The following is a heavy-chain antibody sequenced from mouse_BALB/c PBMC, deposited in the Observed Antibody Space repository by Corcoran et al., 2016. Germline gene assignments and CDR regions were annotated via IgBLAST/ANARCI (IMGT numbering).Heavy chain of an antibody. CDR1: GYTFTNYG. CDR3: SRDPAWFAY. J-gene: IGHJ3*01. CDR2: INTYTGEP. V-gene: IGHV9-3-1*01. Sequence: QIRLVQSGPELKKPGETVKISCKASGYTFTNYGMNWVKQAPGKGLKWLGCINTYTGEPTYADDFKGRFAFSLETSASTAYLQINNLKNDDTATYFCSRDPAWFAYWGQGTLVTVSA.